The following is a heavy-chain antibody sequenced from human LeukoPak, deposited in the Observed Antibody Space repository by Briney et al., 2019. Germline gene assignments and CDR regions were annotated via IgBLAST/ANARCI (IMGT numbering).Heavy chain of an antibody. D-gene: IGHD4-23*01. V-gene: IGHV1-18*01. CDR1: GYTFTTYG. CDR2: ISAYNGNT. Sequence: EASVKVSCKASGYTFTTYGISWVRQAPGQGLEWMGWISAYNGNTNYAQMLQGRVTMTTDTSTSTAYMEPRSLRSDDTAVYYCARQTNADYGGSIPYAFDIWGQGTMVTVSS. J-gene: IGHJ3*02. CDR3: ARQTNADYGGSIPYAFDI.